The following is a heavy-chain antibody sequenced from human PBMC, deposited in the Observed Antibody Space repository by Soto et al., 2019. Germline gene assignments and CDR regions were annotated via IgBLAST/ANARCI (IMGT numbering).Heavy chain of an antibody. D-gene: IGHD6-13*01. Sequence: SGPTLVNPTQTLTLTCTFSGFSLSTSGMCVSWIRQPPGKALEWLALIDWDDDKYYSTSLKTRLTISKDTSKNQVVLTMTNMVPVDTATYYCARILCIAAAGPFDYWGQGTLVTLSS. V-gene: IGHV2-70*01. J-gene: IGHJ4*02. CDR1: GFSLSTSGMC. CDR3: ARILCIAAAGPFDY. CDR2: IDWDDDK.